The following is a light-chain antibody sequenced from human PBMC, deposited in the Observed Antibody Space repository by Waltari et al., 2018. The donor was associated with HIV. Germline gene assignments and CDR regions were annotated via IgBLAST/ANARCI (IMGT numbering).Light chain of an antibody. J-gene: IGLJ3*02. CDR2: DVS. CDR1: STDVGGYNY. CDR3: ESYTSTSVWV. Sequence: QSALTQPASVSGSPGQSITISCTGPSTDVGGYNYDSWYQQHPGKAPRLMIYDVSTRPSGVSDRFSGSKSGDMASLTISGLQPEDEADYYCESYTSTSVWVFGGGTGLTVL. V-gene: IGLV2-14*03.